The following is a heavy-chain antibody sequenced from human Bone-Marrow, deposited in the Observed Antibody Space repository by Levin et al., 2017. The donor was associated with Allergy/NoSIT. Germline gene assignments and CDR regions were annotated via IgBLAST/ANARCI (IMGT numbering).Heavy chain of an antibody. CDR3: AKEEVNIVVVPAAMASGVRAYQQTDQTYDYYDYYMDV. CDR1: GFTFSSYA. D-gene: IGHD2-2*01. J-gene: IGHJ6*03. CDR2: ISGSGGST. V-gene: IGHV3-23*01. Sequence: QSGGSLRLSCAASGFTFSSYAMSWVRQAPGKGLEWVSAISGSGGSTYYADSVKGRFTISRDNSKNTLYLQMNSLRAEDTAVYYCAKEEVNIVVVPAAMASGVRAYQQTDQTYDYYDYYMDVWGKGTTVTVSS.